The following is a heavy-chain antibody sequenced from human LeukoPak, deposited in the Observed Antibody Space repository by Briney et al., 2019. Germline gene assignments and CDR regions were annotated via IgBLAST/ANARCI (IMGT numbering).Heavy chain of an antibody. Sequence: SETLALTCTVSGGSISSSGSYWGWIRQPPGKGLEWIESVHYSGNTYYNPSLRSRVSTSVDTSKNQFSLRLSSVTAADTAVYYCVREYYSGTSCSSAFDYWGQGTLVTVSS. V-gene: IGHV4-39*07. CDR3: VREYYSGTSCSSAFDY. J-gene: IGHJ4*02. CDR2: VHYSGNT. D-gene: IGHD2-15*01. CDR1: GGSISSSGSY.